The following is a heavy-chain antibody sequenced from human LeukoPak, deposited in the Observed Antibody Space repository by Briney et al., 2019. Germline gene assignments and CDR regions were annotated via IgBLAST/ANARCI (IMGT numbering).Heavy chain of an antibody. J-gene: IGHJ4*02. Sequence: SETLSLTCTVSGGSISSSTYYWGWIRQPPGKGLEWIESIYYSGSTYYNPSLKSRVTISVDTSKDHFSLKLSSVTAADTAVYYCARQDYDSSGYYSLNYFDYWGQGTLVTVSS. V-gene: IGHV4-39*01. D-gene: IGHD3-22*01. CDR1: GGSISSSTYY. CDR3: ARQDYDSSGYYSLNYFDY. CDR2: IYYSGST.